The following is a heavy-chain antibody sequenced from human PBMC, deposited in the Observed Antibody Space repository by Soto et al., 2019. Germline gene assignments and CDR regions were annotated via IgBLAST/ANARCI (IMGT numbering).Heavy chain of an antibody. CDR3: ARVSYDSS. CDR1: GGSFSGYY. Sequence: SETLSLTCAVYGGSFSGYYWSWIRQPPGKGLEWIGEINHSGSTNYNPSLKSRVTISVDTSKNQFSLKLSSVTAADTAVYYCARVSYDSSWGQGTLVTVCS. J-gene: IGHJ5*02. CDR2: INHSGST. V-gene: IGHV4-34*01. D-gene: IGHD3-22*01.